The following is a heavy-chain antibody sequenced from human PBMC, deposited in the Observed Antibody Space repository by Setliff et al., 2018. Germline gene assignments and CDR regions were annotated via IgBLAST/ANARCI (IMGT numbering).Heavy chain of an antibody. Sequence: ASVKVSCKASGYSFSDYDINWVRQAPGQGLEWMGWMNAHSGNSGCAQKFQGRLTITRDTSANTAYMELSSLRSEDTALYYCARYNWNTNWFDPWGQGTLVTVSS. CDR2: MNAHSGNS. CDR1: GYSFSDYD. V-gene: IGHV1-8*01. D-gene: IGHD1-20*01. J-gene: IGHJ5*02. CDR3: ARYNWNTNWFDP.